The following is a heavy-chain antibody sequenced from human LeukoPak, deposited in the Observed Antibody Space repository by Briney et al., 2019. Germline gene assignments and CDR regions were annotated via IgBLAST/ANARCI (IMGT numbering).Heavy chain of an antibody. CDR2: ISGSGGST. J-gene: IGHJ5*02. Sequence: PGGSLRLSCAASGFTFSSYAMSWVRQAPGKGLEWVSAISGSGGSTYYADSVKGRFTISRDNSKNTLYLQMNSLRAEDTAVYYCAKEGGDFWTAYNWFDPWGQGTLVTVPS. CDR1: GFTFSSYA. CDR3: AKEGGDFWTAYNWFDP. D-gene: IGHD3/OR15-3a*01. V-gene: IGHV3-23*01.